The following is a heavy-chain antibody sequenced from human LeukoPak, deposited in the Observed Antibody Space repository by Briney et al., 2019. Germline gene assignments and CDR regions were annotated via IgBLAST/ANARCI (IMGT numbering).Heavy chain of an antibody. CDR2: INHSGST. J-gene: IGHJ4*02. CDR3: ARGGITGTTSLFDY. Sequence: SETLSLTCAVYGGSFSGYYWSWIRQPPGKGLEWIGEINHSGSTNYNPSLKSRVTISVDTSKNQFSLKLSSVTAADTAVHYCARGGITGTTSLFDYWGQGTLVTVSS. V-gene: IGHV4-34*01. D-gene: IGHD1-7*01. CDR1: GGSFSGYY.